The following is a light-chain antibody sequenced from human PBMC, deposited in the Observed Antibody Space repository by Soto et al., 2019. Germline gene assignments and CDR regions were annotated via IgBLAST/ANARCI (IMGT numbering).Light chain of an antibody. J-gene: IGKJ1*01. V-gene: IGKV3-11*01. CDR3: QQRSNWPRT. Sequence: EIVLTQSPATLSLSPGERATLSCRAGQSVGSYLAWYQQKPGQAPRLLIYEASKRATGIPARFSGSGSGTDFTLTISSLEPEDFAVYYCQQRSNWPRTFGQGTKVEIK. CDR1: QSVGSY. CDR2: EAS.